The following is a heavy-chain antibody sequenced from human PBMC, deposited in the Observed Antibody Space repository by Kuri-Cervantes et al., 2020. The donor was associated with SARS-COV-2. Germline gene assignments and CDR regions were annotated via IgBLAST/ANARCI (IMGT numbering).Heavy chain of an antibody. V-gene: IGHV4-4*07. CDR3: ARHGLIFGVVARYYYYYYMDF. CDR2: IYTSGST. CDR1: GGSISSYY. J-gene: IGHJ6*03. Sequence: GSLRLSCTVSGGSISSYYWSWIRQPAGKGLEWIGRIYTSGSTYYNPSLKSRVTISVDTSKNQFSLKLSSVTAADTAVYYCARHGLIFGVVARYYYYYYMDFWGKGTTVTVSS. D-gene: IGHD3-3*01.